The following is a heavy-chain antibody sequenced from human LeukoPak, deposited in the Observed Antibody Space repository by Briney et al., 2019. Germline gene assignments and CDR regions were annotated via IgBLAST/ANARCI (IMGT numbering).Heavy chain of an antibody. V-gene: IGHV3-43*02. J-gene: IGHJ3*02. CDR2: ISGDGGST. D-gene: IGHD4/OR15-4a*01. CDR1: GFTFDDYA. CDR3: AKDWGYGGNQNDAFDI. Sequence: PGGSLRLSCAASGFTFDDYAMHWVRQAPGKGLEWVSLISGDGGSTYYADSVKGRFTISRDNSENSLYLQMNSLRTEDTALYYCAKDWGYGGNQNDAFDIWGQGTMVTVSS.